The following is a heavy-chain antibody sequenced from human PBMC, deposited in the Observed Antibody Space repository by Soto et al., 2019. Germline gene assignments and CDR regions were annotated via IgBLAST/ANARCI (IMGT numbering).Heavy chain of an antibody. CDR2: IYNGGST. J-gene: IGHJ5*02. D-gene: IGHD6-13*01. CDR1: CDSVISVGFH. Sequence: SETLSLTGTVSCDSVISVGFHWAWLRRPPGKGLEWIGYIYNGGSTYYRPSLESRMHMSLDATMNHYSLRAEDTAVYYRARDSGAAAAGPGEFDPWGQGTLVTVSS. V-gene: IGHV4-30-4*02. CDR3: ARDSGAAAAGPGEFDP.